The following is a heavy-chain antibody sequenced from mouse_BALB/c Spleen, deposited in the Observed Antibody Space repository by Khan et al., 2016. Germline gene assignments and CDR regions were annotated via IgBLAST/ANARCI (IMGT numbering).Heavy chain of an antibody. J-gene: IGHJ3*01. V-gene: IGHV5-4*02. Sequence: EVELVESGGGLVKPGGSLKLSCAASGFTFSDYYMYWVRQTPEKRLEWVATISDGGSYTYYPDSVKGRFTISRDNAKNNLYRQMSSLKSEDTAMYYCARDDRWFAYWGQGTLVTVSA. D-gene: IGHD2-14*01. CDR1: GFTFSDYY. CDR2: ISDGGSYT. CDR3: ARDDRWFAY.